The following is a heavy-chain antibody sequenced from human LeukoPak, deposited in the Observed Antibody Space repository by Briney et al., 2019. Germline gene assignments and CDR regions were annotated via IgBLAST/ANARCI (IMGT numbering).Heavy chain of an antibody. CDR2: VAYSGST. J-gene: IGHJ5*02. CDR3: ARTVSGYYFNA. CDR1: GGSFSGYY. D-gene: IGHD5-12*01. Sequence: SETLSLTCAVYGGSFSGYYWSWIRQSPGKGLEWIGYVAYSGSTNYNPSHKSRVTISLDTSKNQFSLKLSSVTAADTAVYYCARTVSGYYFNAWGPGTLVTVSS. V-gene: IGHV4-59*01.